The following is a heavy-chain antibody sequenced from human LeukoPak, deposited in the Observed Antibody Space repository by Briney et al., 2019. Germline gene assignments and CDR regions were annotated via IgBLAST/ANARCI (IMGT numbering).Heavy chain of an antibody. CDR2: VSSSGTF. CDR3: ARLRRNIVADYYYYGMDV. Sequence: SETLSLTCSVSGDSMTSESWSWIRQPAGKGLEWLGRVSSSGTFNYNPSLKSRVTMSVDTSKNQLSLRLTSVTAADTAVYYCARLRRNIVADYYYYGMDVWGQGTTVTVSS. J-gene: IGHJ6*02. D-gene: IGHD2-15*01. V-gene: IGHV4-4*07. CDR1: GDSMTSES.